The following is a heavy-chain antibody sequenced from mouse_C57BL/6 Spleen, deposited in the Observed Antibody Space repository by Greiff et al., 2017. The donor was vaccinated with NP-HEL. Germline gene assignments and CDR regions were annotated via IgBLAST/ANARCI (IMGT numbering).Heavy chain of an antibody. D-gene: IGHD2-4*01. CDR1: GFSLTSYG. J-gene: IGHJ4*01. Sequence: QVQLKQSGPGLVQPSQSLSITCTVSGFSLTSYGVHWVRQSPGKGLEWLGVIWSGGSTDYNAAFISRLSIRKDNSKSQVFFKMNSLQDDDTAIYYCAGIYYDYDEGGYYAMDYWGQGTSGTVSS. CDR3: AGIYYDYDEGGYYAMDY. CDR2: IWSGGST. V-gene: IGHV2-2*01.